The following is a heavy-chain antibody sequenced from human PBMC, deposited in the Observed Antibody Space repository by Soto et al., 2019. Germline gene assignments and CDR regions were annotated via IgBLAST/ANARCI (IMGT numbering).Heavy chain of an antibody. CDR2: ISAYNGNI. D-gene: IGHD3-9*01. CDR3: ARDGDISPLWFGC. J-gene: IGHJ4*02. V-gene: IGHV1-18*01. CDR1: GYTFASYG. Sequence: ASVKLSCEESGYTFASYGSTWVRQATGQGLEWMGWISAYNGNINYAHKFQGRVTMTTDTSTSTAYMELRILRSDDTAVYYCARDGDISPLWFGCWGKGTLVIVFS.